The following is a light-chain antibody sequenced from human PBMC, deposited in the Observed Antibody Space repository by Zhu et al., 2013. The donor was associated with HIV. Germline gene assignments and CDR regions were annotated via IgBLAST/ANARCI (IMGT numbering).Light chain of an antibody. Sequence: DIQMTQSPSSLSASIGDRVTITCRASQDIGEDLAWFQQKPGEAPKRLIYVASKLHSGVPSRFTGSGSGTNFTLTISSLQPEDFTIYYCQSYNSAPPIFTFGPGTKVDIK. CDR1: QDIGED. CDR2: VAS. CDR3: QSYNSAPPIFT. V-gene: IGKV1-17*01. J-gene: IGKJ3*01.